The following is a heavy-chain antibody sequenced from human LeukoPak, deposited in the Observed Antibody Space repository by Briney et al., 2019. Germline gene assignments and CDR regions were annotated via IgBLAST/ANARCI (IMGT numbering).Heavy chain of an antibody. CDR1: GYTFTGYH. J-gene: IGHJ4*02. D-gene: IGHD2-2*01. CDR2: INPNSGDT. CDR3: ARDYCSSTSCLFDY. Sequence: EASVKVSCKASGYTFTGYHMHWVRRAPGQGLEWMGRINPNSGDTNYAQKFQGRVTMTRDTSISTAYVELSRLRSDDTAVYYCARDYCSSTSCLFDYWGQGTLVTVSS. V-gene: IGHV1-2*06.